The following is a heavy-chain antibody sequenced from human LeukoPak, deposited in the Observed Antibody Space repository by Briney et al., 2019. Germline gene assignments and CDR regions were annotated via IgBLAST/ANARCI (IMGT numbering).Heavy chain of an antibody. CDR1: GFTVSTNY. CDR3: ARFWVWAFDI. D-gene: IGHD3-16*01. V-gene: IGHV3-66*01. Sequence: GGSLRLSCAASGFTVSTNYMSWVRQAPGKGLEWVSVIYSGGSTYYADSVKGRFTISRGNSKNTLYLQMNSLRAEDTAVYYCARFWVWAFDIWGQGTMVTVSS. J-gene: IGHJ3*02. CDR2: IYSGGST.